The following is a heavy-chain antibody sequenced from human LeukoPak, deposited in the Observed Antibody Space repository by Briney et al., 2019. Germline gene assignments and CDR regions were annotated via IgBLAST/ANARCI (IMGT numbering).Heavy chain of an antibody. J-gene: IGHJ4*02. CDR1: GFTFTSSV. CDR3: AADRAGSYLRFVY. D-gene: IGHD3-10*01. V-gene: IGHV1-58*01. Sequence: GTSVKVSCKASGFTFTSSVVQWVRQARGQRLEWIGWIVVGSGNTNYARKFQERVTITRDMSTSTAYMELSSLRFEDTAVYYCAADRAGSYLRFVYWGQGTPVTVSS. CDR2: IVVGSGNT.